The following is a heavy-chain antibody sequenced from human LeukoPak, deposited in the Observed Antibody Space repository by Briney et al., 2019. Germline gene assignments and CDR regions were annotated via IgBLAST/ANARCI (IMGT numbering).Heavy chain of an antibody. V-gene: IGHV4-31*03. CDR2: IYYSGST. CDR1: GGSISSGGYY. CDR3: ARLPYSGSYYVDY. D-gene: IGHD1-26*01. J-gene: IGHJ4*02. Sequence: PSQTLSLTCTVSGGSISSGGYYWSWIRQHPGKGLEWIGYIYYSGSTYYNPSLKSRVTVSVDTSKNQFSLKLRSVTAADTAVYFCARLPYSGSYYVDYWGQGALVTVSS.